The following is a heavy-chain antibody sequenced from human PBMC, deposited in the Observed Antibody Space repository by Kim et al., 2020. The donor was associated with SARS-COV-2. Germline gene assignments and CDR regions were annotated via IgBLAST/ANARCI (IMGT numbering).Heavy chain of an antibody. D-gene: IGHD6-13*01. CDR2: ISSSSSYI. CDR3: ARDLGSSSWPYYYYGMDV. J-gene: IGHJ6*02. V-gene: IGHV3-21*01. Sequence: GGSLRLSCAASGFTFSSYSMNWVRQAPGKGLEWVSSISSSSSYIYYADSVKGRFTISRDNAKNSLYLQMNSLRAEDTAVYYCARDLGSSSWPYYYYGMDVWGQGTTVTVSS. CDR1: GFTFSSYS.